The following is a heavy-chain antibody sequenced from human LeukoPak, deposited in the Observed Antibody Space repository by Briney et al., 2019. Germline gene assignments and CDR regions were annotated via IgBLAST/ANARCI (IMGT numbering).Heavy chain of an antibody. J-gene: IGHJ4*02. Sequence: SETLSLTCTVSGGSISSYYWSWIRQPPGKGLEWIGYIYYSGSTNYNPSLKSRVTISVDTSKNQFSLKLSSVTAADTAVYYCARAQSGAYDWGQGTLVTVSS. D-gene: IGHD2-21*01. CDR2: IYYSGST. CDR3: ARAQSGAYD. CDR1: GGSISSYY. V-gene: IGHV4-59*01.